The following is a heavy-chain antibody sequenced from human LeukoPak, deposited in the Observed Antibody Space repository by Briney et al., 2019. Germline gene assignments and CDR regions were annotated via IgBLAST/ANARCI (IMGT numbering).Heavy chain of an antibody. J-gene: IGHJ4*02. CDR1: GFTFSSYG. D-gene: IGHD3-3*01. CDR2: IRYDGSNK. V-gene: IGHV3-30*02. CDR3: TSATFEVGGAVDY. Sequence: GSLRLSCAASGFTFSSYGMHWVRQAPGKGLEWVAFIRYDGSNKYYADSVKGRFTISRDNSKNTLYLQMNSLRTEDTAVYYCTSATFEVGGAVDYWGQGTLVTVSS.